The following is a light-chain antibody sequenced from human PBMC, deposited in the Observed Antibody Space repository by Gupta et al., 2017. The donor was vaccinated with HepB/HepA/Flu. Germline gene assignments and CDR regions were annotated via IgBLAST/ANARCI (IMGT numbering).Light chain of an antibody. CDR2: LGS. CDR3: MQALQTPFT. CDR1: QSLLHSNGYNY. V-gene: IGKV2-28*01. Sequence: EIVMTQPALSMPVTPGAPASISCRSSQSLLHSNGYNYLDWYLQKPGQSPQLLIYLGSNRASGVPDRFSGSGSGTDFTLKISRVEAEDVGVYYCMQALQTPFTFGPGTKVDIK. J-gene: IGKJ3*01.